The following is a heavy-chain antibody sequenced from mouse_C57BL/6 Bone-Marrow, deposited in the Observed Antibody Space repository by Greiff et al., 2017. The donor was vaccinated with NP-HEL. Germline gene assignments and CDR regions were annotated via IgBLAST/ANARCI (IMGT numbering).Heavy chain of an antibody. J-gene: IGHJ3*01. V-gene: IGHV2-6*03. Sequence: VKLVESGPGLVAPSQSLSITCTVSGFSLTSYGVHWVRQPPGKGLEWLVVIWSDGSTTYNSAPKSRLSISKDNSKSQVFLKLNSLQTDYTAMYYCARQRYYGSSPWFAYWGQGTLVTVSA. D-gene: IGHD1-1*01. CDR1: GFSLTSYG. CDR3: ARQRYYGSSPWFAY. CDR2: IWSDGST.